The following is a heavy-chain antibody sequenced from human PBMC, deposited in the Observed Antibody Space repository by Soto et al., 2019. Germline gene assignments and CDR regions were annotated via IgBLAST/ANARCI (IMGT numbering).Heavy chain of an antibody. V-gene: IGHV4-31*03. CDR1: GVSVTSGAYY. CDR2: IFYSGST. Sequence: TPSLACSVSGVSVTSGAYYWSWIRQHPGKGLEWIGYIFYSGSTDYNPSLKSRINISVYTSKNQFYMKMSSVTDADTAVYYCASTEDFFDYWGQGTLGTVSS. J-gene: IGHJ4*02. CDR3: ASTEDFFDY.